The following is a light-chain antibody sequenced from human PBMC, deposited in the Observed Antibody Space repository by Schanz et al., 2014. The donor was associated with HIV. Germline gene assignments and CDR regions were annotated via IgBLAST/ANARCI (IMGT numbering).Light chain of an antibody. Sequence: QSVLTQPPSVSGAPGQRVTISCTGSSSNIGAGYDVHWYQQLPGTAPKLLIYGNSNRPSGVPDRFSGSKSGTSASLAITGLQADDEADYHCAAWDDSLNGRVFGGGTKLTVL. J-gene: IGLJ2*01. CDR3: AAWDDSLNGRV. CDR2: GNS. CDR1: SSNIGAGYD. V-gene: IGLV1-40*01.